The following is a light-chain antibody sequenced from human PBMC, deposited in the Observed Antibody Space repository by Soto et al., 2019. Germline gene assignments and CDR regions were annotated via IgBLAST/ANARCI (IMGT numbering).Light chain of an antibody. V-gene: IGKV1-5*03. CDR2: KAS. CDR3: QYWDDYSWT. Sequence: DIQMTQSPSTLSASVGDRVTITCRASQSITDWLAWYQQKPGKAPKFLIYKASNLEGGVQSRFSGSGSGTELTLTISSVQPDDFATYYCQYWDDYSWTFGQGTKGEIK. CDR1: QSITDW. J-gene: IGKJ1*01.